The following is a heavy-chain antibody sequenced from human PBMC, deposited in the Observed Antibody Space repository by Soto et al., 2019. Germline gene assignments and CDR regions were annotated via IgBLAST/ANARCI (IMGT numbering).Heavy chain of an antibody. CDR2: IYHSGST. CDR1: GGSISTSNW. V-gene: IGHV4-4*02. CDR3: ARVFDAYYYYGMDV. Sequence: SETLSLTCAVSGGSISTSNWRSWVRQPPGKGLEWIGEIYHSGSTNYNPSLKSRVTISVDKSKNQFSLKLSSVTAADTAVYYCARVFDAYYYYGMDVWGQGTTVTVS. D-gene: IGHD6-13*01. J-gene: IGHJ6*02.